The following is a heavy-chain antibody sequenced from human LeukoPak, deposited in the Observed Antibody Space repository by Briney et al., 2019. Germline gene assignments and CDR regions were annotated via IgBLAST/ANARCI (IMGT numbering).Heavy chain of an antibody. J-gene: IGHJ6*03. V-gene: IGHV3-23*01. CDR2: ISGSGGST. CDR3: AKDLGPYYYYYYMDV. CDR1: GFTFSSYA. Sequence: GGSLRLSCAASGFTFSSYAMSWVRQAPGKGLEWVSAISGSGGSTYYADSVKGRFTISRDNSKNTLYLQMNSLRAEDTAVYYCAKDLGPYYYYYYMDVWGKGTTVTVSS.